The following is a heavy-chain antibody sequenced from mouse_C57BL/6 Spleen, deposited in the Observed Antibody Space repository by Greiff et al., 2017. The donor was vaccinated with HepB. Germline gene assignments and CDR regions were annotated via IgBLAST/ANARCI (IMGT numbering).Heavy chain of an antibody. V-gene: IGHV5-4*01. J-gene: IGHJ1*03. D-gene: IGHD1-2*01. CDR1: GFTFSSYA. CDR3: AREHYGLYFDV. CDR2: ISDGGSYT. Sequence: EVKLVESGGGLVKPGGSLKLSCAASGFTFSSYAMSWVRQTPEKRLEWVATISDGGSYTYYPDNVKGRFPISRDNAKNNLYLQMSHLKSEDTAMYYCAREHYGLYFDVWGTGTTVTVSS.